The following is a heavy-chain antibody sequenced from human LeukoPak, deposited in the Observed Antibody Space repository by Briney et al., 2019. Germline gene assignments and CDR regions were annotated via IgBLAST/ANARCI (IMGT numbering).Heavy chain of an antibody. CDR3: ARDGSSWYTPVLNYYYGMDV. Sequence: GASVTVSCKASGYTFTSYDINWVRQATGQGLEWMGWMNPNSGNTGYAQKFQGRVTMTRNTSISTAYMELSSLRSEDTAVYYCARDGSSWYTPVLNYYYGMDVWGQGTTVTVSS. J-gene: IGHJ6*02. CDR2: MNPNSGNT. D-gene: IGHD6-13*01. V-gene: IGHV1-8*01. CDR1: GYTFTSYD.